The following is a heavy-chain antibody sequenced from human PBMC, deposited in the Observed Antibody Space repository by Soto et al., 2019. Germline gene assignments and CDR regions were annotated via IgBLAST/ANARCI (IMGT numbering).Heavy chain of an antibody. CDR2: ISYDGSNK. D-gene: IGHD4-17*01. CDR1: GFTFSSYA. Sequence: QVQLVESGGGVVQPGRSLRLSCAASGFTFSSYAMHWVRQAPGKGLEWVAVISYDGSNKYYADSVKGRFTISRDNSKNTLYLQMNSLRAEDTAVYYCARELNYGDYLDFWGQGTLVTVSS. J-gene: IGHJ4*02. V-gene: IGHV3-30-3*01. CDR3: ARELNYGDYLDF.